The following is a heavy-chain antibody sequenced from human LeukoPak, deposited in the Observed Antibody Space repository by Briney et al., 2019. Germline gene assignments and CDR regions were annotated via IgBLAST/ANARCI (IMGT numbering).Heavy chain of an antibody. CDR3: AKAPWGLGHVRALDP. D-gene: IGHD1-26*01. CDR2: ISGSGGST. Sequence: QAGGSLRLSCAASGVTFSSYAMSWVRQAPGKGLEWVSAISGSGGSTYYADSVKGRFTICRDNSKNTLYLQMNSLRAEDTAVYYCAKAPWGLGHVRALDPWGQGTLVTVSS. V-gene: IGHV3-23*01. J-gene: IGHJ5*02. CDR1: GVTFSSYA.